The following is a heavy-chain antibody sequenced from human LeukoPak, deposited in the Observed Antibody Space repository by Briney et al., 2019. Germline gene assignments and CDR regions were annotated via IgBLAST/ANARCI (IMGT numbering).Heavy chain of an antibody. CDR3: ATFYGSGKGGAFDI. CDR2: ISSSGSTI. J-gene: IGHJ3*02. V-gene: IGHV3-48*03. D-gene: IGHD3-10*01. Sequence: GGSLRLSCAASGFTFSSYEMNWVRQAPGKGLEWVSYISSSGSTIYYADSVKGRFTISRDNAKNSLYLQMNSLRAEDTAVYYCATFYGSGKGGAFDIWGQGTMVTVSS. CDR1: GFTFSSYE.